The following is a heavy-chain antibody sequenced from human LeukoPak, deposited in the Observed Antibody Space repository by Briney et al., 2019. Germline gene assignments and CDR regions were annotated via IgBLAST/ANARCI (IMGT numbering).Heavy chain of an antibody. J-gene: IGHJ3*02. CDR2: ISSSSSYI. V-gene: IGHV3-21*01. CDR3: ARLTVAGTGAFDN. D-gene: IGHD6-19*01. CDR1: GFTFSSYS. Sequence: GGSLRLSCAASGFTFSSYSMSWVGQAPGKRLVWFSSISSSSSYIYYADSVKGRFTISIDNAKNSLYLQMISLRAEDTAVYYCARLTVAGTGAFDNWGQGTMVTVSS.